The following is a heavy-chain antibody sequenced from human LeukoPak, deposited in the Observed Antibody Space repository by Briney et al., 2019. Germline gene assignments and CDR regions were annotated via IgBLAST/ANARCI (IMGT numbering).Heavy chain of an antibody. CDR3: ARDGITMVRGGYYFDY. V-gene: IGHV3-48*04. Sequence: GGSLRLSCAASGFIFSTYSMNWVRQAPGKGLEWVSYISSSTNTIYYADSVKGRFTISRDNAKNSLYLQMNSLRAEDTAVYYCARDGITMVRGGYYFDYWGQGTLVTVSS. J-gene: IGHJ4*02. CDR1: GFIFSTYS. D-gene: IGHD3-10*01. CDR2: ISSSTNTI.